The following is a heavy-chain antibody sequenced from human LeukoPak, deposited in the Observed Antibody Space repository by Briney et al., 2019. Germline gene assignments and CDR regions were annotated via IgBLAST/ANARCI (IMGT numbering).Heavy chain of an antibody. CDR3: AKGGARPTGYYYYMDV. V-gene: IGHV3-21*04. Sequence: PGGSLKLSCAASGFTFSSYSMNWVRQAPGKGLEWVSSIHTSNNYIYYANSLKGRFTISRDNTKNSLYLHMNSLRAEDTAVYYCAKGGARPTGYYYYMDVWGKGTTVTVSS. CDR1: GFTFSSYS. CDR2: IHTSNNYI. J-gene: IGHJ6*03.